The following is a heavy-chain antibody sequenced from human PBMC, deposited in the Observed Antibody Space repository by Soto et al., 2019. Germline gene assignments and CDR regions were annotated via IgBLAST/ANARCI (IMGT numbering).Heavy chain of an antibody. V-gene: IGHV3-49*03. CDR2: IRSRAYGGTT. CDR1: GFTLGDYG. D-gene: IGHD3-22*01. J-gene: IGHJ4*02. Sequence: SLRLSCTASGFTLGDYGMSWIRQAPGKGLEWVGFIRSRAYGGTTEYAASVKGRFTISRDDSKSIAYLQMNSLKTEDTAVYYCTRAQTTYYYDSSGYLIGDYFDYWGQGTLVTVSS. CDR3: TRAQTTYYYDSSGYLIGDYFDY.